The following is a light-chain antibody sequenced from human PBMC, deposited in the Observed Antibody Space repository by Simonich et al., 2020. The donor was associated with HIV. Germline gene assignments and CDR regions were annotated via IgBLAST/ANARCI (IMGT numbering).Light chain of an antibody. V-gene: IGKV4-1*01. J-gene: IGKJ3*01. CDR2: WAA. CDR3: QQYYSTPFT. Sequence: DIVMTQSPDSLAVSLGERATINCRSSQSVLYSSDNKNYLAWYQQKPGQPPKLLIYWAATRQSVVPDRFSGSGSGTDFTLTISSLQAEDVAVYYCQQYYSTPFTFGPGTKVEIK. CDR1: QSVLYSSDNKNY.